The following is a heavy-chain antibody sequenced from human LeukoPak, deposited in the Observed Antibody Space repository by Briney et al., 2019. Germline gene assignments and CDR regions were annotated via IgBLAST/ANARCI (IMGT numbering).Heavy chain of an antibody. CDR3: ARDGKAYDYYYYYMDV. V-gene: IGHV1-69*13. Sequence: SVKVSCKASGGTFSSYAISWVRQAPGQGLEWMGGIIPTFGTANYAQKFQGRVTITADESTSTAYMELSSLRSADTAVYYCARDGKAYDYYYYYMDVWGKGTTVTVSS. CDR2: IIPTFGTA. J-gene: IGHJ6*03. D-gene: IGHD4-23*01. CDR1: GGTFSSYA.